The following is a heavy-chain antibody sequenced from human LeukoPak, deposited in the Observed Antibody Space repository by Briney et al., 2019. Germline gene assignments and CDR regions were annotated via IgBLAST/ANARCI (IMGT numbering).Heavy chain of an antibody. J-gene: IGHJ4*02. CDR3: AKLLRTYYYDSSGPRSN. Sequence: GGSLRLSCAASGFTFSSYWMSWVRQAPGKGLEWVSAISGSGGSTYYADSVKGRFTISRDNSKNTLYLQMNSLRPEDTAVYYCAKLLRTYYYDSSGPRSNWGQGTLVTVSS. CDR2: ISGSGGST. CDR1: GFTFSSYW. D-gene: IGHD3-22*01. V-gene: IGHV3-23*01.